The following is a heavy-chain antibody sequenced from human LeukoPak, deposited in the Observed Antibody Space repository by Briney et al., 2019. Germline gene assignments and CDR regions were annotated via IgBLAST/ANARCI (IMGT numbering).Heavy chain of an antibody. J-gene: IGHJ4*02. CDR3: AKDLVVRGVWASH. CDR1: GFTVSSNY. D-gene: IGHD3-10*01. Sequence: GGSLRLSCAASGFTVSSNYMSWVRQAPGKGLEWVSAISGSGGSTYYADSVKGRFTISRDNSKNTLYLQMNSLRAEDTAVYYCAKDLVVRGVWASHWGQGTLVTVSS. V-gene: IGHV3-23*01. CDR2: ISGSGGST.